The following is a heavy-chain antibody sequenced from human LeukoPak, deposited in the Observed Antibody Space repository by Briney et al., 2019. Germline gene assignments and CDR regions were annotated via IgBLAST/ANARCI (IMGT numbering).Heavy chain of an antibody. Sequence: SETLSLTCSVSGGSISSSNYYWGWIRQPPGKGLEWIGSIYYSGSTHYNPSLKSRVTISVDTSENQFSLKLSSVTAADTAVYHCARNSSDPYSSSAKRYNWFDPWGQGTLVTVSS. CDR2: IYYSGST. V-gene: IGHV4-39*01. CDR1: GGSISSSNYY. D-gene: IGHD6-13*01. J-gene: IGHJ5*02. CDR3: ARNSSDPYSSSAKRYNWFDP.